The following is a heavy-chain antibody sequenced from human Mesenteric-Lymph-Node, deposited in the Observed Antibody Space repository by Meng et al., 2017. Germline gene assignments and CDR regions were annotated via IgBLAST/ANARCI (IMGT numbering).Heavy chain of an antibody. Sequence: QGQLVESGGGVVQPGRSLRLSCAASGFAFSSYGMHWVRQAPGKGLEWVALISHDGSNQYYADSVKGRFTVSRDNSKNTLYLQMNSQTTEDTAVYYCAGGYSYGDYWGQGTLVTVSS. CDR2: ISHDGSNQ. V-gene: IGHV3-30*03. J-gene: IGHJ4*02. CDR3: AGGYSYGDY. D-gene: IGHD5-18*01. CDR1: GFAFSSYG.